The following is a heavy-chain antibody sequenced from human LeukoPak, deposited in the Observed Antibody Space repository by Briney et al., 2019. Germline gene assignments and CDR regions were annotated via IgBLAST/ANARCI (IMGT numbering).Heavy chain of an antibody. D-gene: IGHD4-17*01. Sequence: PSETLSLTCAVSGGSISSGGYSWSWIRQPPGKGLEWIGYIYHSGSTYYNPSLKSRVTISVDRSKNQFSLKLSSVTAADTAVYYCARDTADYWCFDLWGRGTLVTVSS. V-gene: IGHV4-30-2*01. CDR1: GGSISSGGYS. CDR3: ARDTADYWCFDL. J-gene: IGHJ2*01. CDR2: IYHSGST.